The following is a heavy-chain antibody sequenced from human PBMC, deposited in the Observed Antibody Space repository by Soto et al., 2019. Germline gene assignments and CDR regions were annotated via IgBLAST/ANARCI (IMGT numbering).Heavy chain of an antibody. Sequence: VASVKVSCKASGYTFTNYGISWIRQAPGQGLEWMGWLSVLNPNTHYAQKFQGRVTMTRDTSTTTAYLELRSLRSDDTAIYYCARERAKFSETYSYDRSGGCESWGQGTLVTVSS. CDR3: ARERAKFSETYSYDRSGGCES. CDR2: LSVLNPNT. D-gene: IGHD3-22*01. V-gene: IGHV1-18*01. J-gene: IGHJ5*02. CDR1: GYTFTNYG.